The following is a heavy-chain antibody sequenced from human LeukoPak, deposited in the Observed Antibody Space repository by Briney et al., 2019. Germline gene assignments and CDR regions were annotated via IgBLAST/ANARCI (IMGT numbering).Heavy chain of an antibody. CDR2: ISSSSSYI. CDR1: GFTFSSYS. J-gene: IGHJ4*02. V-gene: IGHV3-21*01. D-gene: IGHD6-13*01. Sequence: GGSLRLSCEASGFTFSSYSMNWVRQAPGKGLEWVSSISSSSSYIYYADSVKGRFTISRDNAKNSLYLQMNSLRAEDTAVYYCARDSFSGYSSSWSPGYWGQGTLVTVSS. CDR3: ARDSFSGYSSSWSPGY.